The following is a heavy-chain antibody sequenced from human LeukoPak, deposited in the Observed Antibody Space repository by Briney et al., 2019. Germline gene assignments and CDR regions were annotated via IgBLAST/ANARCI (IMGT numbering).Heavy chain of an antibody. J-gene: IGHJ3*02. D-gene: IGHD6-6*01. CDR2: IIPIFSTA. V-gene: IGHV1-69*05. Sequence: GASVKVSCKASGGTFSSYAISWVRQAPGQGLEWMGGIIPIFSTANYAQKFQGRVTITTDESTSTAYMELGRLRTEDTAVYYCARAAHLGSSSAESGAFDIWGQGTMVTVSS. CDR3: ARAAHLGSSSAESGAFDI. CDR1: GGTFSSYA.